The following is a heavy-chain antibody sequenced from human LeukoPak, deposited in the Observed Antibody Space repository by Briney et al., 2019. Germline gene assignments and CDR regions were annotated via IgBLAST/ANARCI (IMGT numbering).Heavy chain of an antibody. CDR3: ARGKRITIFGVVISSTPIDY. J-gene: IGHJ4*02. D-gene: IGHD3-3*01. Sequence: GASVKVSCKASGGTFSSYAISWVRQAPGQGLEWMGWINTNTGNPTYAQGFTGRFVFSLDTSVSTAYLQISSLKAEDTAVYYCARGKRITIFGVVISSTPIDYWGQGTLVTVSS. CDR1: GGTFSSYA. V-gene: IGHV7-4-1*02. CDR2: INTNTGNP.